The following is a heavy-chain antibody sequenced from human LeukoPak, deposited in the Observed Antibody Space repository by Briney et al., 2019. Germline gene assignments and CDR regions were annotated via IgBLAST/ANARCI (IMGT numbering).Heavy chain of an antibody. Sequence: ASVKVSCEASGYTFTGYYMHWVRQAPGQGLEWMGWINPNSGGTNYAQKFQGRVTMTRDTSISTAYMELSRLRSDDTAVYYCARGPYYYDSSGYYQSRFDYWGQGTLVTVSS. D-gene: IGHD3-22*01. V-gene: IGHV1-2*02. CDR1: GYTFTGYY. CDR2: INPNSGGT. CDR3: ARGPYYYDSSGYYQSRFDY. J-gene: IGHJ4*02.